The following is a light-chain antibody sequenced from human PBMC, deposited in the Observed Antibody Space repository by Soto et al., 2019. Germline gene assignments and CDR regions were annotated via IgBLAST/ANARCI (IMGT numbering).Light chain of an antibody. V-gene: IGKV3-20*01. Sequence: VLPQSPDTLSLSPGDRATLSCRASQSVRSTFLAWYQQKPGQAPRLLIYGASNRAAGIPERFSGSASGTEFTLTISRLEPDDSAVYYCHQNNKWPLLTFGGGTKVEIK. CDR3: HQNNKWPLLT. CDR1: QSVRSTF. CDR2: GAS. J-gene: IGKJ4*01.